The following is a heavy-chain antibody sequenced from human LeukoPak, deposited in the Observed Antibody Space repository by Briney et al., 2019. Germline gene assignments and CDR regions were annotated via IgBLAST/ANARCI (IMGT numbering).Heavy chain of an antibody. CDR3: ARDGRGYGETDY. Sequence: TGGSLRLSCAASGFTFSNFWMNWVRQAPGKGLEWVANIQRDGRHKNYVHSVKGRFTISRDNADNSLFLQMNSLRAEDTAVYYCARDGRGYGETDYWGQGTLVSVSS. D-gene: IGHD5-18*01. CDR1: GFTFSNFW. V-gene: IGHV3-7*01. J-gene: IGHJ4*02. CDR2: IQRDGRHK.